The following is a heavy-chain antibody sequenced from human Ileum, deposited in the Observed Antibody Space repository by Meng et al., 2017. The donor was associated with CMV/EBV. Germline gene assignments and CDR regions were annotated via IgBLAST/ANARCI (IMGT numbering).Heavy chain of an antibody. Sequence: GGSLRLSCAGSGFIFSGHYIDWVRQAPGKGLEWIGLSRNKANNYNTLYAASVNGRFAISRDESKNSVFLQMNSLKTEDTAVYYCVRDGWSYKVGDLWGQGTRVTVSS. J-gene: IGHJ5*02. CDR1: GFIFSGHY. CDR2: SRNKANNYNT. D-gene: IGHD1-26*01. CDR3: VRDGWSYKVGDL. V-gene: IGHV3-72*01.